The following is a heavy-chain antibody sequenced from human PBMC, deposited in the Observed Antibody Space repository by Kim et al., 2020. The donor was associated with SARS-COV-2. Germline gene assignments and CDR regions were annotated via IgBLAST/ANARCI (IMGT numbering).Heavy chain of an antibody. CDR3: ARTGSGSYYGEIAY. CDR1: GFTFSSYA. CDR2: ISYDGSNK. J-gene: IGHJ4*02. V-gene: IGHV3-30-3*01. Sequence: GGSLRLSCAASGFTFSSYAMHWVRQAPGKGLEWVAVISYDGSNKYYADSVKGRFTISRDNSKNTLYLQMNSLRAEDTAVYYCARTGSGSYYGEIAYWGQG. D-gene: IGHD1-26*01.